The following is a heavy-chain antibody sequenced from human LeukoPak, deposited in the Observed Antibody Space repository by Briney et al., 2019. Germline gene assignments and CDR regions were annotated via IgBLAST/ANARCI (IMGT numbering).Heavy chain of an antibody. J-gene: IGHJ5*02. V-gene: IGHV4-38-2*02. D-gene: IGHD4-17*01. CDR1: GYSISSGYY. Sequence: SETLSLTCTVSGYSISSGYYWDWIRQPPGKGLEWIGSIYHSGSTYYNPSLKSRVTISVDTSKNQFSLKLSPVTAADTAVYYCARAYGDRNWFDPWGQGTLVTVSS. CDR3: ARAYGDRNWFDP. CDR2: IYHSGST.